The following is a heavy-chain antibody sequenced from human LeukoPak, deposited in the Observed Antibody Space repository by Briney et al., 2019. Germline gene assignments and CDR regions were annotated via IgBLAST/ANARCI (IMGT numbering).Heavy chain of an antibody. CDR1: GGSISSYY. Sequence: PSETLSLTCTVSGGSISSYYWSWIRQPPGKGLEWIGYIYYSGSTYYNPSLKSRVTISVDTSKNQFSLKLSSVTAADTAVYYCARTFGSGWDYYYYYGMDVWGQGTTVTVSS. CDR2: IYYSGST. CDR3: ARTFGSGWDYYYYYGMDV. J-gene: IGHJ6*02. V-gene: IGHV4-59*12. D-gene: IGHD6-19*01.